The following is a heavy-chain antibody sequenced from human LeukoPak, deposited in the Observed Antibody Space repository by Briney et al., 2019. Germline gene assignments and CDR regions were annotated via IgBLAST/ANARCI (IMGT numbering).Heavy chain of an antibody. D-gene: IGHD3-10*01. V-gene: IGHV5-51*03. Sequence: GESLKISCKGSGYSFTSDRIGWVRQMPGKGLECMGIIYPGDSDARYSPSFQGQVTISADKSISTAYLQWSSLKASDTAMYYCARPHTRGVRGVIGYWGQGTLVTVSS. J-gene: IGHJ4*02. CDR1: GYSFTSDR. CDR2: IYPGDSDA. CDR3: ARPHTRGVRGVIGY.